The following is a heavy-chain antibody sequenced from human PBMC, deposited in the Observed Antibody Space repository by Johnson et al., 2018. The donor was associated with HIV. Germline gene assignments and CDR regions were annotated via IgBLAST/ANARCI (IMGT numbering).Heavy chain of an antibody. CDR2: INQDGSEK. V-gene: IGHV3-7*01. J-gene: IGHJ3*02. D-gene: IGHD6-13*01. CDR3: ARDSAAAGLDAFDI. Sequence: EQLVESGGGLVQPGGSLRLSCVGSGFTITDYRMSWVRQGPGKGLQWVANINQDGSEKYYVDSVKGRFTISRDNAKNSLYVQMNSLRAEDTAVYYCARDSAAAGLDAFDIWGQGTMVTVSS. CDR1: GFTITDYR.